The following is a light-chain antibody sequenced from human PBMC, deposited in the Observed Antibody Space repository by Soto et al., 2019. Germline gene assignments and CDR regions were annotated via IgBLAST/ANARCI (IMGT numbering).Light chain of an antibody. CDR3: QQYNNWLMLS. Sequence: EIVLTQSPGTLSLSPGEGATLSCRASQSVSSNFLAWYRQKRGQAPRLLIHDASSRATGIPDRFSGSGSGTEFTLTISSLQSEDFAIYYCQQYNNWLMLSFGGGTKVDIK. V-gene: IGKV3D-15*01. CDR2: DAS. J-gene: IGKJ4*01. CDR1: QSVSSN.